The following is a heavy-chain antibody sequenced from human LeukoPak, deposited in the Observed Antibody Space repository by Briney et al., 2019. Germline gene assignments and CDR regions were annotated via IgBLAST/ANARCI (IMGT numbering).Heavy chain of an antibody. CDR2: INPSGGST. V-gene: IGHV1-46*01. D-gene: IGHD3-22*01. J-gene: IGHJ4*02. Sequence: ASVKVSCKASGYTFTSYYMHWVRQAPGQGLEWMGIINPSGGSTSYAQKFQGRVTMTRDTSTSTVYMELNSLRAEDTAVYYCASALYDSRPYDYWGQGTLVTVSS. CDR1: GYTFTSYY. CDR3: ASALYDSRPYDY.